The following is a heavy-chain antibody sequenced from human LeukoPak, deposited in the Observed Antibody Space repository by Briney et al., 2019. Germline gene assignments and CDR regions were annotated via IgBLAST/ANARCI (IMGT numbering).Heavy chain of an antibody. CDR3: ARDPRITIFGVVIIPPNWFDP. V-gene: IGHV3-7*01. Sequence: GGSLRLSCAGSGFTFSNSWMGWVRQAPGKGLEWVANVQHIGGETYYVDSVKGRFTISRDNAKNSVYLQMNSLGADDTAVYYCARDPRITIFGVVIIPPNWFDPWGQGTLVTVSS. J-gene: IGHJ5*02. CDR2: VQHIGGET. D-gene: IGHD3-3*01. CDR1: GFTFSNSW.